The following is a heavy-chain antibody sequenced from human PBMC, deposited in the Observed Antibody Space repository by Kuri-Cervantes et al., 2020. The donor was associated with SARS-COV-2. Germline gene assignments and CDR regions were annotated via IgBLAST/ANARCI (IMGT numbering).Heavy chain of an antibody. CDR1: GFTFSSYG. CDR3: ARVSHRGSGYQNPPDY. CDR2: IWYDGSNK. Sequence: GESLKISCAASGFTFSSYGMHWVRQAPGKGLEWVAVIWYDGSNKYYADSVKGRFTISRDNSKNTLYLQMNSLRAKDTAVYYCARVSHRGSGYQNPPDYWGQGTLVTVSS. V-gene: IGHV3-33*08. D-gene: IGHD3-3*01. J-gene: IGHJ4*02.